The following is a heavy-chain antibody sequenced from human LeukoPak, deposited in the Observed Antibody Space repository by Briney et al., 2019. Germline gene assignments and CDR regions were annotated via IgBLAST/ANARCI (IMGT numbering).Heavy chain of an antibody. CDR1: EFIVSSNY. Sequence: GGSLRLSCAASEFIVSSNYTSWVRQAPGKGLEWVSVLYSGGSTYYADSVKGRFTISRDNSKNTLYLQMNSLRAEDTAVYYCASSGNYYPYLLDYWGQGTLVTVSS. CDR2: LYSGGST. V-gene: IGHV3-53*01. D-gene: IGHD1-26*01. J-gene: IGHJ4*02. CDR3: ASSGNYYPYLLDY.